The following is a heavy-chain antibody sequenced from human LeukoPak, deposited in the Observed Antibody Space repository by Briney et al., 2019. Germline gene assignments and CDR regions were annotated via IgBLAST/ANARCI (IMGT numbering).Heavy chain of an antibody. J-gene: IGHJ6*03. CDR3: ARLSGYDLYYYYYMDV. CDR1: GFTFSSYW. V-gene: IGHV3-7*01. CDR2: IKQDGSEK. Sequence: GGSLRLSCAASGFTFSSYWMSWVRQAPGKGLEWVANIKQDGSEKYYVDSVKGRFTISRDNAKNSLYLQMNSLRAEDTAVYYCARLSGYDLYYYYYMDVWGKGITVTVSS. D-gene: IGHD5-12*01.